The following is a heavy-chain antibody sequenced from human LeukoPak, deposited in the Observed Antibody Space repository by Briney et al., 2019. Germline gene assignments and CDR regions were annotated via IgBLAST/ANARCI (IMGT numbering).Heavy chain of an antibody. J-gene: IGHJ3*02. CDR1: GGSFSGYY. CDR2: INHSGST. D-gene: IGHD1-1*01. V-gene: IGHV4-34*01. CDR3: ARGPVGLEVDAFDI. Sequence: SETLSLTCAVYGGSFSGYYWSWIRQAPGKGLEWIGEINHSGSTNYNPSLKSRVTISVDTSKNQFSLKLNSVTAADTAVYYCARGPVGLEVDAFDIWGQGTMVTVSS.